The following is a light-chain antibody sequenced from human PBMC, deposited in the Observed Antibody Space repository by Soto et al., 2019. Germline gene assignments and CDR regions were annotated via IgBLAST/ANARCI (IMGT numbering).Light chain of an antibody. V-gene: IGKV3-11*01. CDR2: DAS. CDR1: QSVDTS. Sequence: EIVLTRSPATLSLSPGERATLSCRASQSVDTSLVWYQQKPGQAPSLLIYDASNRATGIPARFSGSGSGTDFTLTISSLEPEDFAVYYCLHRTNWPLTFGGGTKVEIK. J-gene: IGKJ4*01. CDR3: LHRTNWPLT.